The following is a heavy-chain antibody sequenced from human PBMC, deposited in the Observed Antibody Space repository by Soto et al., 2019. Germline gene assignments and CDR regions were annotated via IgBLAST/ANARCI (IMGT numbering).Heavy chain of an antibody. D-gene: IGHD1-26*01. J-gene: IGHJ4*02. CDR1: GFTVSSYA. V-gene: IGHV3-23*01. CDR2: ISGSGGST. CDR3: AKDLRVGATPFDY. Sequence: EVQLLESGGGLVQPGGSLRLSCAASGFTVSSYAMSWVRQAPGKGLEWVSAISGSGGSTYYADSVKGRFTISRDNSKNTLYLQRNSLRAEDTAVYYGAKDLRVGATPFDYWGQGTLVTVSS.